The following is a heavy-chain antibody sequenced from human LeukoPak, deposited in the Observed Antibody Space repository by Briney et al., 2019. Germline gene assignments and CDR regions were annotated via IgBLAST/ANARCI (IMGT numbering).Heavy chain of an antibody. CDR2: IYYSGTP. V-gene: IGHV4-39*01. D-gene: IGHD4-17*01. J-gene: IGHJ4*02. CDR3: ARVPTVTFFDY. CDR1: GGSISSSSYY. Sequence: SETLSLTCTVSGGSISSSSYYWGWIRQPPGTGLEWIGTIYYSGTPYYHPSLKSRVTISVDTSKNQFSLTLSSVTAADTAVYYCARVPTVTFFDYWGQGTLVTVSS.